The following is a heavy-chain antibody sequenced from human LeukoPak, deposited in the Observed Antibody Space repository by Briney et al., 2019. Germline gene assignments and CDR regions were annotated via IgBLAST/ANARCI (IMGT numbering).Heavy chain of an antibody. D-gene: IGHD2-15*01. V-gene: IGHV1-2*02. Sequence: ASVKVSCKASGYTFTGYYMHWVRQAPGQGLEWMGWINPNRGGTNYAQKFQGRVTMTRDTSISTAYMELSRLRSDDTAVYYCARERTLTSCYDYWGQGTLVTVSS. CDR2: INPNRGGT. CDR1: GYTFTGYY. J-gene: IGHJ4*02. CDR3: ARERTLTSCYDY.